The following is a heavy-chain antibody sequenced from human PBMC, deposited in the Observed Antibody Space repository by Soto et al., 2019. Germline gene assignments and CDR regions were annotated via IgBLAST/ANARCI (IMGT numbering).Heavy chain of an antibody. Sequence: QVQLVQSGAEVKKPGSSVKVSCKASGGTFSSYTISWVRQAPGQGLEWMGRIIPILGIANYAQKFQGRVTITAEKSTSTAYMELSSLRSEDTAVYYCARGFGRTTPFDYWGQGTLVTVSS. CDR1: GGTFSSYT. D-gene: IGHD3-10*01. V-gene: IGHV1-69*02. J-gene: IGHJ4*02. CDR3: ARGFGRTTPFDY. CDR2: IIPILGIA.